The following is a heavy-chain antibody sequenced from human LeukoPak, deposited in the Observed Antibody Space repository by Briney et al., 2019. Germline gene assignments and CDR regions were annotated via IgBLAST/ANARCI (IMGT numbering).Heavy chain of an antibody. CDR1: GFTFSSYW. CDR2: ISSDGSST. V-gene: IGHV3-74*01. Sequence: PGGSLRLSCAASGFTFSSYWMHWVRQAPGKGLVWVSRISSDGSSTSYADSVKGRFTISRDNAKNSLYLQMNSLRAEDTAVYYCAREKKNSSSWPPQEYDAFDIWGQGTMVTVSS. D-gene: IGHD6-13*01. CDR3: AREKKNSSSWPPQEYDAFDI. J-gene: IGHJ3*02.